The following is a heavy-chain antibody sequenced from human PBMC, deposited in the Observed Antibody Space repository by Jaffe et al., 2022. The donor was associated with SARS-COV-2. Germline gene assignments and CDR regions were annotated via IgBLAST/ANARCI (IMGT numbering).Heavy chain of an antibody. CDR2: IKSKTDGGTT. D-gene: IGHD3-9*01. CDR3: TTEGVELTDYDILTGYFSHDY. J-gene: IGHJ4*02. CDR1: GFTFSNAW. Sequence: EVQLVESGGGLVKPGGSLRLSCAASGFTFSNAWMSWVRQAPGKGLEWVGRIKSKTDGGTTDYAAPVKGRFTISRDDSKNTLYLQMNSLKTEDTAVYYCTTEGVELTDYDILTGYFSHDYWGQGTLVTVSS. V-gene: IGHV3-15*01.